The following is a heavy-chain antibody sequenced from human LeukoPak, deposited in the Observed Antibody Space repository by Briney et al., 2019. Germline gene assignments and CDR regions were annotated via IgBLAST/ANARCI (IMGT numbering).Heavy chain of an antibody. CDR2: IGRSAGST. Sequence: GGSLRLSCAASGFTFSTYAMSWXXQXXXKGLEWVSSIGRSAGSTFYADSVKGRFTISRDNSKSTLYLQMNSLRAEDTAAYYCAKGPERGCLDYWGQGTLVTVSS. V-gene: IGHV3-23*01. CDR3: AKGPERGCLDY. J-gene: IGHJ4*02. CDR1: GFTFSTYA. D-gene: IGHD1-14*01.